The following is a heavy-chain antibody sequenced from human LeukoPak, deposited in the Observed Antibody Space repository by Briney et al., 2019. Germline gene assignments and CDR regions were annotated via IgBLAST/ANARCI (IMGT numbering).Heavy chain of an antibody. J-gene: IGHJ4*02. D-gene: IGHD3-10*01. CDR3: ARGGWFGELLRPFDY. V-gene: IGHV3-13*01. CDR2: IGTAGDT. CDR1: GFTFSNYD. Sequence: GGSLRLSCAASGFTFSNYDMHWVRQATGKGLEWVSAIGTAGDTYYSGSVKGRFTISRENAKNSLYLQMNSLKAGDTAVYYCARGGWFGELLRPFDYWGQGSLVTVSS.